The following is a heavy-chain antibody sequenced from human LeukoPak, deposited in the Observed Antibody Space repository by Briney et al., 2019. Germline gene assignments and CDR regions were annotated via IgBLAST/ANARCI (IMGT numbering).Heavy chain of an antibody. V-gene: IGHV1-18*01. Sequence: ASVKVSCKASGYTFTSYGISWVRQAPGQGLEWMGWISAYNGNTNYAQKFQGRVTMTRDTSTSTVYMELSSLRSEDTAVYYCARDAEYSSSSKGYFDYWGQGTLVTVSS. CDR1: GYTFTSYG. CDR3: ARDAEYSSSSKGYFDY. D-gene: IGHD6-6*01. CDR2: ISAYNGNT. J-gene: IGHJ4*02.